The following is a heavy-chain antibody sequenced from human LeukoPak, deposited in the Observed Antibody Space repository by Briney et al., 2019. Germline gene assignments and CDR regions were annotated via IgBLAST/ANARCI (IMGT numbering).Heavy chain of an antibody. V-gene: IGHV3-21*01. CDR1: GFTFSSYS. D-gene: IGHD2-15*01. CDR2: ISSSSSYI. J-gene: IGHJ4*02. Sequence: GGSLRLSCAASGFTFSSYSMNWVRQAPGKGLEWVSSISSSSSYIYYADSVKGRYTISRDNAKNSLYLQMNSLRAEDTAVYYCAREAVVAATPFDYWGQGTLVTVSS. CDR3: AREAVVAATPFDY.